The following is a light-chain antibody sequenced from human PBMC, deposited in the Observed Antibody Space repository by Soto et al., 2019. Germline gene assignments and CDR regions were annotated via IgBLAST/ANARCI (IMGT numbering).Light chain of an antibody. CDR3: QQRRNWPPT. Sequence: EIVLTQSPAALYLSPGERATLSCRASQSVSSYLAWYQQKPGQAPRLLIYDASNRATGIPARFSGSESGTDFTLTISSLEAEAVAVYYSQQRRNWPPTFGQGTRLVIK. CDR2: DAS. V-gene: IGKV3-11*01. J-gene: IGKJ5*01. CDR1: QSVSSY.